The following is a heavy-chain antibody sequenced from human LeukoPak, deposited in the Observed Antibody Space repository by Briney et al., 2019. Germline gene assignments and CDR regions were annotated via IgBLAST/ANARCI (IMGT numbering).Heavy chain of an antibody. CDR1: GYTFTSYY. V-gene: IGHV1-46*01. CDR3: ARDGLLTGTGFDY. D-gene: IGHD1-7*01. CDR2: INPSGGST. Sequence: GASVKVSCKATGYTFTSYYMHWVRQAPGQGLEWMGIINPSGGSTSYAQKFQGRVSMTRDTSTSTVYMELSSLRSEDTAVYYCARDGLLTGTGFDYWGQGTLVTVSS. J-gene: IGHJ4*02.